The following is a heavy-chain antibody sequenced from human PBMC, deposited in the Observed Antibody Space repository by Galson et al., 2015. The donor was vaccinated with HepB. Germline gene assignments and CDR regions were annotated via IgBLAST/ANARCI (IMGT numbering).Heavy chain of an antibody. Sequence: SVKVSCKASGYTFTSYAMNWVRQAPGQGLEWMGWINTNTGNPTYAQGFTGRFVFSLDTSVSTAYLQISSLKAEDTAVYYCARELKPLWFGELLAPDYWGQGTLVTVSS. J-gene: IGHJ4*02. CDR3: ARELKPLWFGELLAPDY. V-gene: IGHV7-4-1*02. D-gene: IGHD3-10*01. CDR2: INTNTGNP. CDR1: GYTFTSYA.